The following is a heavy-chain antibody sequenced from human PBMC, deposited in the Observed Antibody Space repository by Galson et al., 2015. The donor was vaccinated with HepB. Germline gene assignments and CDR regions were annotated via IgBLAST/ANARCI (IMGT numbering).Heavy chain of an antibody. V-gene: IGHV1-3*01. CDR2: INAGNGNT. CDR1: GYTFTSYA. CDR3: ARTGWLHYGMDV. J-gene: IGHJ6*02. Sequence: SVKVSCKASGYTFTSYAMHWVRQAPGQRLEWMGWINAGNGNTKYSQKFQGRVTITRDTSASTAYMELSSLRSEDTAVYYCARTGWLHYGMDVWGQGTTVTVSS. D-gene: IGHD6-19*01.